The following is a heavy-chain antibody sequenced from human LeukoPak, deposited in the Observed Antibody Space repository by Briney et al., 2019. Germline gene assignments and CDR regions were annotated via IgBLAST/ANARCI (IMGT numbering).Heavy chain of an antibody. D-gene: IGHD6-13*01. CDR3: ARGGIAESFDS. J-gene: IGHJ4*02. CDR2: IYSGGST. Sequence: GGSLRLSCAASGFTVSSKYMSWVRQAPGEGLEWVSVIYSGGSTYYADSVKGRFTISRDTSKNTLYLQMNSLRAEDTAVYYCARGGIAESFDSWGQGTLVTVSS. CDR1: GFTVSSKY. V-gene: IGHV3-66*01.